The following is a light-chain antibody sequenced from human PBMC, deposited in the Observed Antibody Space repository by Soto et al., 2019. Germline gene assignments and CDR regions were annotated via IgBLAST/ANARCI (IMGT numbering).Light chain of an antibody. Sequence: QSVLAQPPSTSGTPGQMVTISCSGSSSNVGTSIVNWYQQLPGAAPKLLIFSNDHRPSGVPDRFSGSKSGTSASLAISGLQSDDEAVYYCAAWDDSLNSVIFGGGTKLTVL. CDR2: SND. CDR1: SSNVGTSI. J-gene: IGLJ2*01. CDR3: AAWDDSLNSVI. V-gene: IGLV1-44*01.